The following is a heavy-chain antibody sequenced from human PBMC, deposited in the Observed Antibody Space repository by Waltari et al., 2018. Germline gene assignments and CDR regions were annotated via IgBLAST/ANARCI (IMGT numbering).Heavy chain of an antibody. CDR2: GEPEDGET. CDR3: ATVAAPPYYYGMDV. J-gene: IGHJ6*02. D-gene: IGHD2-15*01. CDR1: GYTLTELS. Sequence: QVQLVQSGAEVKKPGASVKVSCKVSGYTLTELSMHWVRQAPGKGLEWMGGGEPEDGETIYGQKFQGRVTMTEDTSTDTAYMELSSLRSEDTAVYYCATVAAPPYYYGMDVWGQGTTVTVSS. V-gene: IGHV1-24*01.